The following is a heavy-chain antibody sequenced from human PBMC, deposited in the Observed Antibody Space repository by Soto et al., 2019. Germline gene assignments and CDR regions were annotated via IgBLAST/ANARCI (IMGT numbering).Heavy chain of an antibody. D-gene: IGHD3-16*01. Sequence: EVQLVESGGGLIQPGGSLRLSCAVSGFTVSNNYMSWVRQAPGKGLEGVSVIYSGGYTAYGDSVKGRFTISRDNSKNKPFLQMNSRGAADRAVYFGAPRPGGGGYWGQGTLVTVSS. J-gene: IGHJ4*02. V-gene: IGHV3-53*01. CDR2: IYSGGYT. CDR1: GFTVSNNY. CDR3: APRPGGGGY.